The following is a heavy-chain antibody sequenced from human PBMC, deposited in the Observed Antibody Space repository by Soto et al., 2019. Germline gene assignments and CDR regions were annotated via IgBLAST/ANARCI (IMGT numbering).Heavy chain of an antibody. V-gene: IGHV3-23*01. CDR2: ISGSGGST. J-gene: IGHJ1*01. D-gene: IGHD3-22*01. Sequence: GGSLRLSCAASGFTFSSYAMSWVRQAPGKGLEWVSAISGSGGSTYYADSVKGRFTISRDNSKNTLYLQMNSLRAEDTAVYYCAKPPQGVVVITTVKYFQHWGQGTLVTVSS. CDR1: GFTFSSYA. CDR3: AKPPQGVVVITTVKYFQH.